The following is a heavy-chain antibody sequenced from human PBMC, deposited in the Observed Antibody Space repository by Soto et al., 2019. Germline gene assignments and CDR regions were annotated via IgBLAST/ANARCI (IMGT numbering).Heavy chain of an antibody. J-gene: IGHJ4*02. D-gene: IGHD6-19*01. Sequence: EVQLLESGGGLVQPGGSLRLSCAASGFTFSSYAMSWVRQAPGKGLEWVSAISGSGGSTYYADSVKGRFTISRDNSKNPLYLQMNSLRAEDTAVYYCARDPDVSVAGGFDYWGQGTLVTVSS. CDR2: ISGSGGST. CDR3: ARDPDVSVAGGFDY. V-gene: IGHV3-23*01. CDR1: GFTFSSYA.